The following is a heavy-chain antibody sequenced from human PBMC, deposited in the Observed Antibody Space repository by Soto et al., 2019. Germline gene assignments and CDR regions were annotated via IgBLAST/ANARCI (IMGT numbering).Heavy chain of an antibody. Sequence: GGSLRLSCAASGFTFDDYGMSWVRQAPGKGLEWVSGINWNGGSTGYADSVKGRFTISRDNAKNSLYLQMNSLRAEDTALYYCARARPYDMLTYGMDVWGQGTTVTVSS. J-gene: IGHJ6*02. CDR3: ARARPYDMLTYGMDV. D-gene: IGHD3-9*01. CDR2: INWNGGST. V-gene: IGHV3-20*04. CDR1: GFTFDDYG.